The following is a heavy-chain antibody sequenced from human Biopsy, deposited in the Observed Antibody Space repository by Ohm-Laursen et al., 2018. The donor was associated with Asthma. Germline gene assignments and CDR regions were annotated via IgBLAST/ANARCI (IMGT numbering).Heavy chain of an antibody. J-gene: IGHJ4*02. CDR2: INPVFGTT. CDR3: ARKAGSCISRTCYSLDF. CDR1: GGTFNTYV. Sequence: TVKISCKSLGGTFNTYVIGWVRQAPGQGLEWMGGINPVFGTTTYPQKFQDRVTITADDSTSTVYMELSSLRSEDTAVYYCARKAGSCISRTCYSLDFWGQGTLVTVSS. D-gene: IGHD2-2*01. V-gene: IGHV1-69*13.